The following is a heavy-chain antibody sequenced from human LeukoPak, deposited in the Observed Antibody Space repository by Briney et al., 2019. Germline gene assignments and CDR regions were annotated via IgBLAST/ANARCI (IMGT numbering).Heavy chain of an antibody. Sequence: GWSLRLSCEASGFSMSVYWMSWVRQAPGEGLEWVGNIKQDGSEGNYVDSVKGRFTISRDNAKKSLYLQMNSLRAEDTAVYYCARDWGAYYHFFDYWGQGTLVTVSS. J-gene: IGHJ4*02. CDR1: GFSMSVYW. CDR3: ARDWGAYYHFFDY. CDR2: IKQDGSEG. V-gene: IGHV3-7*01. D-gene: IGHD3-22*01.